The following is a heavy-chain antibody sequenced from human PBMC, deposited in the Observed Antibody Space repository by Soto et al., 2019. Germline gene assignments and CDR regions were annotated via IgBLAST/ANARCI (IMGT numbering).Heavy chain of an antibody. V-gene: IGHV3-33*01. Sequence: GGSLRLSCAASGFTFSSYGMHWVRQAPGKGLEWVAVIWYDGSNKYYADSVKGRFTISRDNSKNTLYLQMNSLRAEDTAVYYCARITGIYGDSDYYFDYWGQGTLVTVSS. CDR3: ARITGIYGDSDYYFDY. J-gene: IGHJ4*02. CDR1: GFTFSSYG. CDR2: IWYDGSNK. D-gene: IGHD4-17*01.